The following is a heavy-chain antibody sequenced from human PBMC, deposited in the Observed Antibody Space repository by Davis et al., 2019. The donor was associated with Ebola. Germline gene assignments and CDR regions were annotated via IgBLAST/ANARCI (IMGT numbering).Heavy chain of an antibody. CDR3: ARVTNSGYDYFDY. D-gene: IGHD5-12*01. CDR2: INAGNGNT. CDR1: GYTFTGYY. Sequence: AASVKVSCKASGYTFTGYYMHWVRQAPGQRLEWMGWINAGNGNTKYSQKFQGRVTITRDTSASTAYMELRSLRSDDTAVYYCARVTNSGYDYFDYWGQGTLVTVSS. V-gene: IGHV1-3*01. J-gene: IGHJ4*02.